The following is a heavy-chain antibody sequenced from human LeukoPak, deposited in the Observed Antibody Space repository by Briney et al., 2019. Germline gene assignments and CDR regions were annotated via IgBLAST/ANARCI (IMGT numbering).Heavy chain of an antibody. V-gene: IGHV1-2*06. D-gene: IGHD3-10*01. J-gene: IGHJ4*02. CDR3: ASSYGSGSYYNGGDFDY. CDR1: GYTFTSYD. Sequence: ASVKVSCKASGYTFTSYDINWVRQAPGQGLEWMGRINPNSGGTNYAQKFQGRVTMTRDTSISTAYMELSRLRSDDTAVYYCASSYGSGSYYNGGDFDYWGQGTLVTISS. CDR2: INPNSGGT.